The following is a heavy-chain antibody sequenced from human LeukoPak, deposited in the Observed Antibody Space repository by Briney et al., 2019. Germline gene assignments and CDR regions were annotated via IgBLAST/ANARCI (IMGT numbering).Heavy chain of an antibody. D-gene: IGHD1-26*01. CDR2: IYYSGST. Sequence: SETLSLTCTVSGGSIRNGDFYWSWIRQSPGKGLEWIGYIYYSGSTNYNPSLKSRVTISKDTSKNQLSLKLSSVTAADTAVYYCARGSRWAIYFDYWGQGTLVTVSS. CDR3: ARGSRWAIYFDY. V-gene: IGHV4-30-4*01. J-gene: IGHJ4*02. CDR1: GGSIRNGDFY.